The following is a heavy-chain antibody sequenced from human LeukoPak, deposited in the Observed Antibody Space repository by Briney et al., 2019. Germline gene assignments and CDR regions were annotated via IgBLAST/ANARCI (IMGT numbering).Heavy chain of an antibody. CDR3: ARAIRRDDFWSGYSGYNWFDP. Sequence: ASVKVSCKASGYTFTSYGISWVRQAPGQGLEWMGWISAYNGKTNYAQKLQGTVTMTTDTSTSTAYMELRSLKSDDTAVYYCARAIRRDDFWSGYSGYNWFDPWGQGTLVTVSS. CDR1: GYTFTSYG. V-gene: IGHV1-18*01. D-gene: IGHD3-3*01. CDR2: ISAYNGKT. J-gene: IGHJ5*02.